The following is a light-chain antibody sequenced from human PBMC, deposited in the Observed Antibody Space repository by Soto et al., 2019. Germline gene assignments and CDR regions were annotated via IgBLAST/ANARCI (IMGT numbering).Light chain of an antibody. Sequence: DIQVTQSPSSLSASVGDRVTITCRTSQTINTYLNWYQQQPGKAPKLLIFAASTLHSGVPSRFSGSGSGTDFTLTITSLHPEDFATYYCQQGSSAPFTFGPGTQLEV. J-gene: IGKJ2*01. CDR2: AAS. CDR1: QTINTY. V-gene: IGKV1-39*01. CDR3: QQGSSAPFT.